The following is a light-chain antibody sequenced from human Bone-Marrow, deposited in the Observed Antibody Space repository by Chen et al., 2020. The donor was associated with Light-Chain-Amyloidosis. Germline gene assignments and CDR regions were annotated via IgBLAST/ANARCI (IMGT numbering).Light chain of an antibody. CDR2: DAS. CDR1: NIGSTS. CDR3: QVWDRSSDRPV. Sequence: SYVLTQPSSVSVAPGQTATIACGGNNIGSTSVHWYQQTPGQAPLLVVYDASDWPSGIPERLSGSNSGNTATLTISRVEAGDEADYYCQVWDRSSDRPVFGGGTKLTVL. J-gene: IGLJ3*02. V-gene: IGLV3-21*02.